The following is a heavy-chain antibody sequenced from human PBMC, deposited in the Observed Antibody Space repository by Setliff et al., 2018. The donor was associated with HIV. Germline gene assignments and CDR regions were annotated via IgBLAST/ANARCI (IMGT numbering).Heavy chain of an antibody. CDR1: GGSFSGYY. CDR2: INHSGST. Sequence: PSETLSLTCAVYGGSFSGYYWSWIRQPPGKGLEWIGEINHSGSTNYNASLKSRVTLSVDTSKNQFSLKLSSVTAADTAVYYCARGSYYDSSGHTLVDFQHWGQGTLVTVS. V-gene: IGHV4-34*01. J-gene: IGHJ1*01. CDR3: ARGSYYDSSGHTLVDFQH. D-gene: IGHD3-22*01.